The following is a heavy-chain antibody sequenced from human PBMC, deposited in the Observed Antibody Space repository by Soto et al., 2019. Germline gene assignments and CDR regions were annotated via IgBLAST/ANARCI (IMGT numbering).Heavy chain of an antibody. CDR3: ARAGNCTSTTCFSGWLDP. CDR1: GYTFTNYS. V-gene: IGHV1-3*04. J-gene: IGHJ5*02. CDR2: INTDNGKT. D-gene: IGHD2-2*01. Sequence: ASVKVSCKASGYTFTNYSMHWVRQAPGQRLEWMGGINTDNGKTRDSQRFQDRVTLTRYTSATTAYMELISLTYEDTAVYYCARAGNCTSTTCFSGWLDPWGQGTLVTVSS.